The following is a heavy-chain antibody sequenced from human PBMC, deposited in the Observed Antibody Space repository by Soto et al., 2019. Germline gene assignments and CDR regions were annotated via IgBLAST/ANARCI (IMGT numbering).Heavy chain of an antibody. CDR2: ILSDGSNK. CDR1: GVTFNSYA. J-gene: IGHJ6*02. V-gene: IGHV3-30-3*01. CDR3: ARDVFQEDV. Sequence: QVQLVESGGGVVQPGRCLRVSCAASGVTFNSYAMHWVRQAPGKGLEWVAVILSDGSNKWYVDSVKGRFTISRDNSKNTLYLQMNSLRAEDTAVYYCARDVFQEDVWGQGTTVTVSS.